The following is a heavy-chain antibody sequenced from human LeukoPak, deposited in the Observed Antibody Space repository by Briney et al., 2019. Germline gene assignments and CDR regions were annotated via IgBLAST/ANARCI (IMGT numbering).Heavy chain of an antibody. CDR3: ARGIIRYQLLTTFDP. J-gene: IGHJ5*02. V-gene: IGHV4-61*02. D-gene: IGHD2-2*01. Sequence: SETLSLTCTVSGGSISSGSYYWSWIRQPAGKGLEWIGRIYTSGSTNYNPSPKSRVTISVDTSKNQFSLKLSSVTAADTAVYYCARGIIRYQLLTTFDPWGQGTLVTVSS. CDR2: IYTSGST. CDR1: GGSISSGSYY.